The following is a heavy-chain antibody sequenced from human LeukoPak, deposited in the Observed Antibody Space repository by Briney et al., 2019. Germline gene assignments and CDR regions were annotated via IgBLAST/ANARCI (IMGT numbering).Heavy chain of an antibody. Sequence: GGSLRLSCAASGFTFSDYYMSWIRQAPGKGLEWVSYISSSGSTIHYADSVKGRFTISRDNAKNSLYLQMNSLRAEDTAVYYCARDGDYGDYTAVDYWGQGTLVTVSS. D-gene: IGHD4-17*01. V-gene: IGHV3-11*04. CDR1: GFTFSDYY. J-gene: IGHJ4*02. CDR3: ARDGDYGDYTAVDY. CDR2: ISSSGSTI.